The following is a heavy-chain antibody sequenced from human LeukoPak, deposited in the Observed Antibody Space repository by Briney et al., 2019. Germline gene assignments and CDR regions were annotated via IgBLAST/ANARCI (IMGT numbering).Heavy chain of an antibody. J-gene: IGHJ4*02. V-gene: IGHV3-30*18. CDR1: GFTFSSYG. D-gene: IGHD3-10*02. Sequence: GKSLRLSCAASGFTFSSYGMHWVGQAPGKGLEWVAVISYDGSNNLYADSVKGRFTISRDNSKNTLYLQMNSLRAEDTAVYYCAKVRGPIALCYLDYWGQGTLVTVSS. CDR2: ISYDGSNN. CDR3: AKVRGPIALCYLDY.